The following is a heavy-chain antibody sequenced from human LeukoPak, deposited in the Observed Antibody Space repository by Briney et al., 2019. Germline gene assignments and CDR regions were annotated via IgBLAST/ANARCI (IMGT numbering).Heavy chain of an antibody. CDR1: GGSFSDYY. D-gene: IGHD3-22*01. Sequence: PSETLSLTCAVYGGSFSDYYWSWIRQPPGKGLEWIGYISSSGSTNYNPSLKSRLTISVDTSKNQISLKLRSVTAADTAIYYCARDGGSYYYDGSGYFDYWGQGTLVTVSS. J-gene: IGHJ4*02. V-gene: IGHV4-59*01. CDR2: ISSSGST. CDR3: ARDGGSYYYDGSGYFDY.